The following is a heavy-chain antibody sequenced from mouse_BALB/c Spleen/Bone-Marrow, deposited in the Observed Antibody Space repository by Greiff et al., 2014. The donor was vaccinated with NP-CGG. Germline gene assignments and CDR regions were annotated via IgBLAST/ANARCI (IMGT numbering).Heavy chain of an antibody. CDR1: GYTLTSYW. Sequence: VQLQQSGAELVKPGASVKLSCKASGYTLTSYWMHWVKQRPGQGLEWIGEINPSNGRTNYNEKFKSKATLTVDKSSSTAYMQLSSLTSEDSAVYYGARYATATYWFAYWGQGTLVTVSA. V-gene: IGHV1S81*02. D-gene: IGHD1-2*01. CDR2: INPSNGRT. CDR3: ARYATATYWFAY. J-gene: IGHJ3*01.